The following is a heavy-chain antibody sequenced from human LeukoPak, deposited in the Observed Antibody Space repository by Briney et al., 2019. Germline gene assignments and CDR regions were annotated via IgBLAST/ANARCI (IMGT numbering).Heavy chain of an antibody. D-gene: IGHD2-2*01. Sequence: PGGSLRLSCAASGFTFSSYRMNWVRQAPGKGLEWVSYISSSSSTIYYADSVKGRFTISRDNAKNSLYLQMNSLRAEDTAVYYCARDGVGVVVPAAMYYYYGMDVWGQGTTVTVSS. V-gene: IGHV3-48*01. CDR3: ARDGVGVVVPAAMYYYYGMDV. CDR1: GFTFSSYR. J-gene: IGHJ6*02. CDR2: ISSSSSTI.